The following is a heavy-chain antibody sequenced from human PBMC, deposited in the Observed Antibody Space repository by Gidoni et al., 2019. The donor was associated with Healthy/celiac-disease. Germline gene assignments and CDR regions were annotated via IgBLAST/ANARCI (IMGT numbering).Heavy chain of an antibody. CDR2: INHSGST. V-gene: IGHV4-34*01. D-gene: IGHD6-13*01. CDR3: ARCSLRWLRIAAAGTESWFDP. Sequence: QVQLQQWGAGLLKPSETLSLTCAVYGGSFSGYYWSWIRQPPGKGLEWIGEINHSGSTNYNPSLKSRVTISVDTSKNQFSLKLSSVTAADTAVYYCARCSLRWLRIAAAGTESWFDPWGQGTLVTVSS. CDR1: GGSFSGYY. J-gene: IGHJ5*02.